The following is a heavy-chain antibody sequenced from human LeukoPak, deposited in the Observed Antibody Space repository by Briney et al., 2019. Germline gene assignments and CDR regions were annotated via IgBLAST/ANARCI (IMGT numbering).Heavy chain of an antibody. CDR3: ASQQPPGYSSGWYYYYMDV. V-gene: IGHV4-59*01. D-gene: IGHD6-19*01. J-gene: IGHJ6*03. CDR2: IYYSGST. CDR1: GGSISSYY. Sequence: SETLSLTCTVSGGSISSYYWSWIRQPPGKGLEWIGYIYYSGSTSYNPSLKSRVTISVDTSKNQFSLKLSSVTAADTAVYYCASQQPPGYSSGWYYYYMDVWGKGTTVTVSS.